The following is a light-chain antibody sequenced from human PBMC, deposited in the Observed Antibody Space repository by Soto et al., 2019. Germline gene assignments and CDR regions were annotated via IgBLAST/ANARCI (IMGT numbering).Light chain of an antibody. V-gene: IGKV1-5*03. CDR1: QSISSW. CDR2: KAS. CDR3: QQYNSYWT. Sequence: DIQMTQSPSTLSASVGDRVPLTCRASQSISSWLAWYQQKPGKAPKLLIYKASSLESGVPSRFSGSGSGTEFTLTISSLQPDDFATYYCQQYNSYWTFGQGTKVDI. J-gene: IGKJ1*01.